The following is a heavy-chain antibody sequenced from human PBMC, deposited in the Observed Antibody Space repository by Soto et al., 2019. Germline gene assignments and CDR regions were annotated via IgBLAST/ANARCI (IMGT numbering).Heavy chain of an antibody. D-gene: IGHD3-22*01. J-gene: IGHJ4*02. CDR3: ARVDSSGSYFDS. CDR1: GGSISIYY. CDR2: IYYTGST. V-gene: IGHV4-59*01. Sequence: PSESLSLTYTVSGGSISIYYWSWIRQPPGKGLEWIAYIYYTGSTNYNPSLKSRVTLSADTSKNQFSLKLSSVTAADTAMYYCARVDSSGSYFDSWGQGTLVTVS.